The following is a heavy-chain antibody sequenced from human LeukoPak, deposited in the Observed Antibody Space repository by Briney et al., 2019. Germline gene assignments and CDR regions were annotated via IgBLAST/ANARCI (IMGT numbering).Heavy chain of an antibody. Sequence: SETLSLTCTVSRGSVSSGSYYWSWIRQPPGKGLEWIGYMYYSGSTKYNPSLKSRVTISADTSKNQFSPKLSSVTAADTAVYYCARGGGGYDAFDIWGQGTMVTVSS. CDR2: MYYSGST. J-gene: IGHJ3*02. V-gene: IGHV4-61*01. D-gene: IGHD3-16*01. CDR1: RGSVSSGSYY. CDR3: ARGGGGYDAFDI.